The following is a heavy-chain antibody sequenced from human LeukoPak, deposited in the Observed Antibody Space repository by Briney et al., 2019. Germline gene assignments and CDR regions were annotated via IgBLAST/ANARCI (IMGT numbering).Heavy chain of an antibody. D-gene: IGHD2-15*01. Sequence: SETLSLTYTVSGGSISSYYWSWIRQPPGKGLEWIGYIYYSGSTNYNPSLKSRVTISVDTSKNQFSLKLNSVTAADTAVYYCARAPGAALDWGQGTLVTVSS. CDR3: ARAPGAALD. CDR1: GGSISSYY. J-gene: IGHJ4*02. CDR2: IYYSGST. V-gene: IGHV4-59*12.